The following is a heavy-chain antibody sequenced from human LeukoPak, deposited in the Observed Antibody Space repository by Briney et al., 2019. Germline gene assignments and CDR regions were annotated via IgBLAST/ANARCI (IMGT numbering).Heavy chain of an antibody. Sequence: PGGSLRLSCAASGFTFSAYWMNWVRQTPGKGLVWVSRINSDESSISYADSVKGRFTISRDNANDRLYLQMNSLRAEDTAVYYCVRRAPLDYWGQGIPVTVSS. V-gene: IGHV3-74*03. CDR3: VRRAPLDY. CDR1: GFTFSAYW. J-gene: IGHJ4*02. CDR2: INSDESSI.